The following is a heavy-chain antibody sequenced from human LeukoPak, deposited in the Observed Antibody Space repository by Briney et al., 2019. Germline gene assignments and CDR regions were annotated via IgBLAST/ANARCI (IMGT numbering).Heavy chain of an antibody. CDR2: IIPIFGIA. D-gene: IGHD3-22*01. J-gene: IGHJ4*02. CDR1: GGTFSSYA. CDR3: ARGYYDSSGYYLFDY. Sequence: ASVKVSCKASGGTFSSYAISWVRQAPGQGLEWMGGIIPIFGIANYAQKFQGRVTITADESTSTAYMELSSLRSEDTAVYYCARGYYDSSGYYLFDYWGQGTLVTVSS. V-gene: IGHV1-69*13.